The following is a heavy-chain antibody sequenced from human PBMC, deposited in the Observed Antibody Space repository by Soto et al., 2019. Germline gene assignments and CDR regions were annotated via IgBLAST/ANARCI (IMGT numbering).Heavy chain of an antibody. CDR1: GGTFSTYA. V-gene: IGHV1-69*01. J-gene: IGHJ4*02. CDR3: ARPKGSYSSGYYYFDY. D-gene: IGHD6-19*01. Sequence: QVQLVQSGAEVKQPGSSVKVSCKTSGGTFSTYAIYWVRQAPGQGLEWMGAIIPPFGTADYAQKFQGRVTITADESTSTASMELSSLRSEDTAVYYCARPKGSYSSGYYYFDYWGQGTLVTVSS. CDR2: IIPPFGTA.